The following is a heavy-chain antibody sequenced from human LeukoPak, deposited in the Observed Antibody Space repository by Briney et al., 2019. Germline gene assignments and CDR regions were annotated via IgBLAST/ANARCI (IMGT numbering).Heavy chain of an antibody. CDR1: GVSISSYY. CDR3: ARDHYSGKSFSDS. V-gene: IGHV4-59*01. D-gene: IGHD4-23*01. CDR2: IYYSGST. Sequence: SETLSLTCTASGVSISSYYWSWIRQPPGKGLEWIGYIYYSGSTNYNPSLKSRVTISVDTSKKHFSLKLSTVTAADTAVYYCARDHYSGKSFSDSWGERTLVTASS. J-gene: IGHJ4*02.